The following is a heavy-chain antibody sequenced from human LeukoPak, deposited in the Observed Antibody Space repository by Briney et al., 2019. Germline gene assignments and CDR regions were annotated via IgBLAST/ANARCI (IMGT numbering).Heavy chain of an antibody. CDR3: ARHPISSGWFDYYYGMDV. CDR2: IYYSGST. Sequence: KPSETLSLTCTVSGGSISSYYWSWIRQPPGKGLEWIGYIYYSGSTNYNPSLKSRVTISVDTSKTQLSLKLSSVTAADTAVSYCARHPISSGWFDYYYGMDVWGKGTTVTVSS. CDR1: GGSISSYY. V-gene: IGHV4-59*01. J-gene: IGHJ6*04. D-gene: IGHD6-19*01.